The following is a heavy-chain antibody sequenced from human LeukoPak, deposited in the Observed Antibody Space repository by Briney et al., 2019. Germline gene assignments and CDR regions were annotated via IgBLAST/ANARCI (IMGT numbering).Heavy chain of an antibody. J-gene: IGHJ3*02. D-gene: IGHD6-19*01. V-gene: IGHV3-23*01. Sequence: GGSLRLSCAASGFTFSSYAMSWVRQAPGKGLEWVSAISGSGGSTYYADSVKGRFTISRDNSKNTLYLQMNSLRAEDTAVYYCAKEPPPYSSGWFDAFDIWGQGTVVTVSS. CDR1: GFTFSSYA. CDR2: ISGSGGST. CDR3: AKEPPPYSSGWFDAFDI.